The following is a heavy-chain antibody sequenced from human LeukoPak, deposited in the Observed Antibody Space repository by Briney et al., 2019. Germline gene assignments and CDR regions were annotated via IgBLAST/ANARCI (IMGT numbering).Heavy chain of an antibody. V-gene: IGHV3-23*01. CDR3: AKDRRTMVRGVISGFDY. D-gene: IGHD3-10*01. CDR2: ISGSGGST. CDR1: GFTFSSYA. Sequence: GGSLRLSRAASGFTFSSYAMSWVSQAPGKGLEWVSAISGSGGSTYYADSVKGRFTISRDNSKNTLYLQMNSLRAEDTAVYYCAKDRRTMVRGVISGFDYWGQGTLVTVSS. J-gene: IGHJ4*02.